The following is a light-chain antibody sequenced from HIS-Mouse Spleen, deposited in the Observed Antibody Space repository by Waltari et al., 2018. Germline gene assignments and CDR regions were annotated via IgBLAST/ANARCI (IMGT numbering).Light chain of an antibody. CDR3: AAWDDSLSGPV. Sequence: QSVLTQPPSASGTPGQRVTISCSGRSSNIGSNSVYWYPQLPGTAPKPLIYRNNQRPSGVPDRFSGSKSGTSASLAISGLRSEDEADYYCAAWDDSLSGPVFGGGTKLTVL. V-gene: IGLV1-47*01. CDR2: RNN. J-gene: IGLJ3*02. CDR1: SSNIGSNS.